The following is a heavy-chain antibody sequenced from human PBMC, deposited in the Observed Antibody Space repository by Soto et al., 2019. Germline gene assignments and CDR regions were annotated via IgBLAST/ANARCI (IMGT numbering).Heavy chain of an antibody. CDR1: GFAFSSYA. J-gene: IGHJ4*02. V-gene: IGHV3-23*01. D-gene: IGHD3-22*01. CDR3: AKGYYYDSSGYYSN. CDR2: VTGNGDTT. Sequence: GGSLRLSCAASGFAFSSYAMSWVRQTPGKGLEWISTVTGNGDTTYYADSVKGRFTISRDNSKNTDYLQMNSLRAEDTAVYYCAKGYYYDSSGYYSNWGQGALVTVSS.